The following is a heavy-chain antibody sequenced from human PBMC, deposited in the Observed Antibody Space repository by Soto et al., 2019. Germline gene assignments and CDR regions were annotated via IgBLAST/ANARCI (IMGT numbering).Heavy chain of an antibody. V-gene: IGHV4-4*07. D-gene: IGHD1-1*01. J-gene: IGHJ5*02. CDR3: VRDGTKTLRDWVDP. CDR1: FASVSGVY. Sequence: PSEALSVTCTVSFASVSGVYWICVRHSAGKGLEWIGRIYATGTTDYNPSLKSRVMMSVDTSKKQFSLKLRSVTAADTAVDDCVRDGTKTLRDWVDPWGQGMEVTFSS. CDR2: IYATGTT.